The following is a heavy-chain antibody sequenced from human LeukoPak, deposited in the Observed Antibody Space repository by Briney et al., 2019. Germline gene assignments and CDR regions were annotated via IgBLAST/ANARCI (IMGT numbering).Heavy chain of an antibody. D-gene: IGHD5-12*01. CDR1: GGSISSGDYY. J-gene: IGHJ5*02. Sequence: SETLSLTCTVSGGSISSGDYYWSWIRQPPGKGLEWIGYIYYSGSTYYNPSLKSRVTISVDTSKNQFSLKLSSVTAADTAVYYCARGGYSGLPIPNWFDPWGQGTLVTVSS. V-gene: IGHV4-30-4*01. CDR3: ARGGYSGLPIPNWFDP. CDR2: IYYSGST.